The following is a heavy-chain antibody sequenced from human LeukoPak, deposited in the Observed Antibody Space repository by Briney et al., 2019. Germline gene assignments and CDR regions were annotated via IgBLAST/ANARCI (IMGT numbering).Heavy chain of an antibody. D-gene: IGHD2-15*01. CDR2: MNPNSGNT. CDR1: GYTFTSYD. J-gene: IGHJ4*02. Sequence: AASVKVSCKAPGYTFTSYDINWVRQATGQGLEWMGWMNPNSGNTGYAQKFQGRVTMTRNTSISTAYMELSSLRSEDTAVYYCARGYCSGGSCVDYWGQGTLVTVSS. CDR3: ARGYCSGGSCVDY. V-gene: IGHV1-8*01.